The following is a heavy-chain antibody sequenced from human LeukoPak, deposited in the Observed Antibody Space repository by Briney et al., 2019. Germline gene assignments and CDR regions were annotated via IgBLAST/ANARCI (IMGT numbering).Heavy chain of an antibody. V-gene: IGHV1-2*02. Sequence: GASVKVSCTASGYTFTSYGISWVRQAPGQGLEWMCWINPNSGGTNYAQKFQGRVTMTRDTSISTAYMELSRLRSDDTAVYYCARDRTKYCRSTSCPLDYWGQGTLVTASS. CDR3: ARDRTKYCRSTSCPLDY. D-gene: IGHD2-2*01. J-gene: IGHJ4*02. CDR2: INPNSGGT. CDR1: GYTFTSYG.